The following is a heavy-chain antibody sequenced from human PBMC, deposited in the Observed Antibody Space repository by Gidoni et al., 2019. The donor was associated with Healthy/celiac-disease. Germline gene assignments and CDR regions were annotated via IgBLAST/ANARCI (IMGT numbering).Heavy chain of an antibody. CDR1: GYTFTSYG. Sequence: QVQLVQSGAEVKKPGASVKVSCKASGYTFTSYGISWVRQAPGQGLEWMGWISAYNGNTNYAQKLQGRVTMTTDTSTSTAYMELRSLRSDDTAVYYCARVARTPGIAVAGTNHNWFDPWGQGTLVTVSS. V-gene: IGHV1-18*01. D-gene: IGHD6-19*01. CDR2: ISAYNGNT. J-gene: IGHJ5*02. CDR3: ARVARTPGIAVAGTNHNWFDP.